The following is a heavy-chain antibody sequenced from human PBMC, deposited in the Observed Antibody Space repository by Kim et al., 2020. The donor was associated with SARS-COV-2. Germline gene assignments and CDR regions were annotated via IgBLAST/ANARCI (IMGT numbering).Heavy chain of an antibody. V-gene: IGHV3-30*18. D-gene: IGHD3-22*01. CDR1: GFTFSSYG. CDR2: ISYDGSNK. CDR3: SNMHPPMTLDA. J-gene: IGHJ3*01. Sequence: GGSLRLSCAASGFTFSSYGMHWVRQAPGKGLEWVAVISYDGSNKYYADSVTGRFTISRDNSKNTLTLQMNSLSAENTAVYYYSNMHPPMTLDAWGQG.